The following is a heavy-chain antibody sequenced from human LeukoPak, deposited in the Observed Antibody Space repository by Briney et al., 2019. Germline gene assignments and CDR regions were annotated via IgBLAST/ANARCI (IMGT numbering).Heavy chain of an antibody. J-gene: IGHJ4*02. CDR2: VYPGDSDF. CDR1: GYIFVSYW. V-gene: IGHV5-51*01. D-gene: IGHD5-24*01. CDR3: VRRAGRRDGYNYADY. Sequence: GESLKISCQASGYIFVSYWIGWVRQVPGKGLEWMGVVYPGDSDFRYLPSFQGQVTISADRSISAAYLQWNSLKASDSGIYYCVRRAGRRDGYNYADYWGQGTLVTVSS.